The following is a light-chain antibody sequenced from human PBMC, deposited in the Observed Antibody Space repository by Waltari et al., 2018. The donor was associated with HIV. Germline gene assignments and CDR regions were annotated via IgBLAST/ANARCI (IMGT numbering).Light chain of an antibody. Sequence: QSALTQPASVSGSPGQSITISCTGTSIDFGSYNLVSWYQQHPGKAPPMRIYEVSRRPSGVCGRFSGSKSGNTASLTISGLQAEDEADYHCCSYAGSGGPVVFGGGTKLTVL. CDR1: SIDFGSYNL. CDR3: CSYAGSGGPVV. CDR2: EVS. V-gene: IGLV2-23*02. J-gene: IGLJ2*01.